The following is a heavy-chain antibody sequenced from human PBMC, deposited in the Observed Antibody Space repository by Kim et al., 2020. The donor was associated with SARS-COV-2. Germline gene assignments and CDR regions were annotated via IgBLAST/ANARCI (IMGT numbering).Heavy chain of an antibody. CDR1: GFTFSSYW. V-gene: IGHV3-74*01. D-gene: IGHD6-19*01. Sequence: GGSLRLSCAASGFTFSSYWMHWVRQAPGKGLVWVSRINSDGSSTSYADSVKGRFTISRDNAKNTLYLQMISLRAEDTAVYYCAREGYSSGWYDYWGQGTLVTVSS. CDR3: AREGYSSGWYDY. CDR2: INSDGSST. J-gene: IGHJ4*02.